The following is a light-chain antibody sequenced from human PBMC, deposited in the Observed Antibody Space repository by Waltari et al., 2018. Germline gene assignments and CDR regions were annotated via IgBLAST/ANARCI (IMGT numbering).Light chain of an antibody. CDR3: CSYAGSYTSYVV. CDR2: DVS. CDR1: SSDVGGYNY. J-gene: IGLJ2*01. Sequence: QSALTQPRSVSGSPGQSVTISCTGTSSDVGGYNYVSWYQQHPGKAPQRMIYDVSKRPSVVPSPCSGSKSGNTASLTISGLQAEDEADYYCCSYAGSYTSYVVFGGGTKLTVL. V-gene: IGLV2-11*01.